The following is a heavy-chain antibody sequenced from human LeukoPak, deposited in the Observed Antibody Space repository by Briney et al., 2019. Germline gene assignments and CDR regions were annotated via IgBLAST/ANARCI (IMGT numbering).Heavy chain of an antibody. D-gene: IGHD6-19*01. J-gene: IGHJ4*02. Sequence: GGSLRLSCAASGFTVSSNYMNWVRQAPGKGLEWVSVIYSGGSTYYADSVKGRFTISRDNSKNTLYLQMNSLRAEDTAVYYCARDSKVGGWYSDWGQGTLVTVSS. CDR2: IYSGGST. CDR3: ARDSKVGGWYSD. CDR1: GFTVSSNY. V-gene: IGHV3-53*01.